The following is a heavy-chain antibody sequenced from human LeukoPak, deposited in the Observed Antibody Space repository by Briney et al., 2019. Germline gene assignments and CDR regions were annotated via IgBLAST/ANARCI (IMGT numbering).Heavy chain of an antibody. Sequence: SGGSLRLSCAASGFTFSNHWMSWVRQAPGKGLEWVANVKQDGSEKYYVDSVMGRFTISRDNTKNSLYLQMNSLRAEDTAVYYCARDAYCSGGSCYPLGYYYYYGMDVWGQGTTVTVSS. V-gene: IGHV3-7*01. CDR3: ARDAYCSGGSCYPLGYYYYYGMDV. J-gene: IGHJ6*02. CDR1: GFTFSNHW. D-gene: IGHD2-15*01. CDR2: VKQDGSEK.